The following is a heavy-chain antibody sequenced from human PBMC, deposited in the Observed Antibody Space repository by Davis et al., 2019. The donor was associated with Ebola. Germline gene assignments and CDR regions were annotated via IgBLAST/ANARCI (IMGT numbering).Heavy chain of an antibody. Sequence: PGGSLRLSCAASGFTFSSYEMNWVRQAPGKGLEWVSFISTSGDSIYYADSVRGRFTMSRDNAKNSLYLQMNSLRAEDTALYYCARVNAPLQYFDYWGQGTLVTVSS. D-gene: IGHD2-2*01. J-gene: IGHJ4*02. CDR3: ARVNAPLQYFDY. CDR2: ISTSGDSI. CDR1: GFTFSSYE. V-gene: IGHV3-48*03.